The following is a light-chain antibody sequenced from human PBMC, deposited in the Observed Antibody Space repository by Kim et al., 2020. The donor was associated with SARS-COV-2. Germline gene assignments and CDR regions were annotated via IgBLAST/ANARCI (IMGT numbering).Light chain of an antibody. CDR3: PQYYSYPQT. Sequence: AIRMTQSTSSLSASTGDRVTITCRASQGISSYLAWYQQKPGKAPKLLIYAASTLQSGVPSRFSGSGSGTDFTLTISCLQSEDFATYYCPQYYSYPQTFGQGNKLEI. V-gene: IGKV1-8*01. CDR1: QGISSY. J-gene: IGKJ2*01. CDR2: AAS.